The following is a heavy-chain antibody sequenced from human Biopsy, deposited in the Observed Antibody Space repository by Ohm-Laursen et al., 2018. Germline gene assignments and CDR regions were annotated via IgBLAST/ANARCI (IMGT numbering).Heavy chain of an antibody. Sequence: TLSLTCTVSGASVNTFDFYWAWIRQPPGKGLDWIGHIFYSGTTKYNPSLQRRVRLSLDTANNQFSLTLRSVSAADMATYYFARAYYYGAGSFYSPWMEVWGQGTTVSVS. V-gene: IGHV4-61*08. CDR2: IFYSGTT. CDR3: ARAYYYGAGSFYSPWMEV. J-gene: IGHJ6*02. D-gene: IGHD3-10*01. CDR1: GASVNTFDFY.